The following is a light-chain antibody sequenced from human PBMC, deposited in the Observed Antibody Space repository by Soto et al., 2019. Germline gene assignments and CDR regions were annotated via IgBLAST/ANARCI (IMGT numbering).Light chain of an antibody. Sequence: EIVLTQSPATLSLSPGERATLSWRASQSVSSYLAWYQQKPGQAPRLLIYDASNRATGIPARFSGSGSGTDFTLTISSLEPEDFAVYYCHQRSNWPITFGQGTRLEIK. V-gene: IGKV3-11*01. CDR1: QSVSSY. J-gene: IGKJ5*01. CDR2: DAS. CDR3: HQRSNWPIT.